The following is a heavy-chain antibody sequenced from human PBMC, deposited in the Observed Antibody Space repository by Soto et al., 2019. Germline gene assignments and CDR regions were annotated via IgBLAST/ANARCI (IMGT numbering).Heavy chain of an antibody. J-gene: IGHJ4*02. Sequence: QVQLVESGGGVVQPGRSLRLSCAASGFTFSSYGMHWVRQAPGKGLEWVAVIWYDGSNKYYADSVKGRFTISRDNSKNTLYLQMNSLRAADTAVYYCARGSLGYDSSGPDYWGQGTLVTVSS. V-gene: IGHV3-33*01. CDR1: GFTFSSYG. CDR2: IWYDGSNK. CDR3: ARGSLGYDSSGPDY. D-gene: IGHD3-22*01.